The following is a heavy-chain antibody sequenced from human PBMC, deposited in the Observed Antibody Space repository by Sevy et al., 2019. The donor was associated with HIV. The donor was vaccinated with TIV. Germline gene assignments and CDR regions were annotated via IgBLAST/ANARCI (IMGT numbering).Heavy chain of an antibody. D-gene: IGHD4-17*01. Sequence: ASVKVSCKASGYPLTSFGFTWVRQAPGQGLQWLGWISTCNGNTYYAPNLQGRLTMTADTSTSTVYMDLRSLRSDDTAVYYCARDGDYGDYLWFESWGQGSPVTVSS. CDR1: GYPLTSFG. V-gene: IGHV1-18*01. CDR3: ARDGDYGDYLWFES. CDR2: ISTCNGNT. J-gene: IGHJ5*01.